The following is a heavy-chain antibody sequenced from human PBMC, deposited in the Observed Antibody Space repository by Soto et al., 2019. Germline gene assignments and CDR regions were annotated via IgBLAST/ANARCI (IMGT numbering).Heavy chain of an antibody. J-gene: IGHJ4*02. CDR3: AKEGGTGFKS. Sequence: QVHLVQSGAEMKKPGSSVKVSCKVSGGDLTNSGISWVRQAPGQGLEWMGGIFPLLAMVDYSQKFQGRVTVTADDTTITAYLDLGSLKSDDTAGYYWAKEGGTGFKSWGQGTLVIDSS. D-gene: IGHD6-19*01. CDR1: GGDLTNSG. CDR2: IFPLLAMV. V-gene: IGHV1-69*04.